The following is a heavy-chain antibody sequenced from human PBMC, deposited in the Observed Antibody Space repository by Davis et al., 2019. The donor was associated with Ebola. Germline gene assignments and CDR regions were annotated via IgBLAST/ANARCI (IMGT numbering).Heavy chain of an antibody. D-gene: IGHD2-8*02. Sequence: GGSLRLSCAASGFTVSNYYMSWVRQAPGKGLEWVANIKQDGSEKYYVDSVKGRFTISRDNAKNSLYLQMNSLRAEDTAVYYCARDFRPWQVVYSQFDYWGQGTLVTVSS. CDR1: GFTVSNYY. V-gene: IGHV3-7*03. CDR3: ARDFRPWQVVYSQFDY. J-gene: IGHJ4*02. CDR2: IKQDGSEK.